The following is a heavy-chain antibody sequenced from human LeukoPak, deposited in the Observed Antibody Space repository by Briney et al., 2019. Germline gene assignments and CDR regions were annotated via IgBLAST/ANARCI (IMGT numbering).Heavy chain of an antibody. D-gene: IGHD6-19*01. CDR1: GFTFSGHA. CDR2: ISNDGGKQ. CDR3: ARIQCGGACQWVGGVLDV. J-gene: IGHJ6*02. Sequence: GGSLRLSCAASGFTFSGHAMHWVRQAPGQGLKWRAVISNDGGKQYYADSGNGRFTISRDNSKSTLYVQMSSLRTDDTAVYYCARIQCGGACQWVGGVLDVWGQGTTVTVSS. V-gene: IGHV3-30*04.